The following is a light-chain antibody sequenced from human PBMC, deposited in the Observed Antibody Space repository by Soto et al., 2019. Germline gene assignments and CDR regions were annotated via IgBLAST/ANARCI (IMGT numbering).Light chain of an antibody. CDR1: SSDFGGYNY. CDR3: SSYTSSSSWV. V-gene: IGLV2-14*01. Sequence: QSALTQPASVSGSPGQSITISCTGASSDFGGYNYVSWYQQHPGKAPKLIIYEVSNRPSGVSNRFSGSKSGNTASLTISGLQAEDEADYYCSSYTSSSSWVFGGGTKLTV. J-gene: IGLJ3*02. CDR2: EVS.